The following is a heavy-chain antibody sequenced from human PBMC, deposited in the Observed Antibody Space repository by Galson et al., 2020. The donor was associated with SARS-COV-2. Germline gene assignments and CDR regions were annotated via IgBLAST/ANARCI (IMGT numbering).Heavy chain of an antibody. J-gene: IGHJ4*01. V-gene: IGHV1-2*02. D-gene: IGHD1-26*01. CDR2: INPNNGVT. CDR1: GYTFPGHY. Sequence: ASVKVSCKASGYTFPGHYMNWVRQAPGPGLEWMGWINPNNGVTNYAQDFQGRVTMTRDMSLSTVYMDLNSLRGDDTAIYYCARGGSGSYYGYFDNWGQGTLVTVSS. CDR3: ARGGSGSYYGYFDN.